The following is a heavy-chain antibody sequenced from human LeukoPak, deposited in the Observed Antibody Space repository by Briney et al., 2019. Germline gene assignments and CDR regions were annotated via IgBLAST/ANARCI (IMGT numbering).Heavy chain of an antibody. CDR3: ARKYCSSTSCYTTGFVDY. CDR2: IYYSGST. J-gene: IGHJ4*02. Sequence: SETLSLTCTVSGGSISSSSYYWGWIRQPPGKGLEWIGSIYYSGSTYYNPSLKSRVTISVDTSKNQSSLKLSSVTAADTAVYYCARKYCSSTSCYTTGFVDYWGQGTLVTVSS. D-gene: IGHD2-2*02. V-gene: IGHV4-39*01. CDR1: GGSISSSSYY.